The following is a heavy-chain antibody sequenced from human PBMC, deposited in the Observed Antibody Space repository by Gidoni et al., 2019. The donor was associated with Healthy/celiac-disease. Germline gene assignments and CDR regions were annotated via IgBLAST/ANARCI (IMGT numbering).Heavy chain of an antibody. J-gene: IGHJ6*02. CDR1: GGTFSSYA. CDR3: ASGRVPMLYSYYYGMDV. Sequence: QVQLVQSGAEVKKPGSSVKVSCTASGGTFSSYAISWVRQAPGQGLEWMGGTIPIFGTANYAQKFQGRVTITADESTSTAYMELSSLRSEDTAVYYCASGRVPMLYSYYYGMDVWGQGTTVTVSS. V-gene: IGHV1-69*01. CDR2: TIPIFGTA. D-gene: IGHD2-8*01.